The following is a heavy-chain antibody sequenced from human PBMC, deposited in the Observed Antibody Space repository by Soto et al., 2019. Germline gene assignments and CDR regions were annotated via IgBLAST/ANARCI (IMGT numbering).Heavy chain of an antibody. J-gene: IGHJ6*02. V-gene: IGHV1-69*12. CDR1: GGTFSSYA. Sequence: QVQLVQSGAKVKKPGSSVKVSCKASGGTFSSYAISWVRQAPGQGLEWMGGIIPIFGTANYAQTFQGRVTITADESTSTAYMELSSLRSEDTAVYYCARGRRTGQGQAGSMDVWGQGTTVTVSS. CDR2: IIPIFGTA. CDR3: ARGRRTGQGQAGSMDV.